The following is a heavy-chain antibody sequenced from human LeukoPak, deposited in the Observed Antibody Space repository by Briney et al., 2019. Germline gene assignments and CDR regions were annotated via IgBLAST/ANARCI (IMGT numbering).Heavy chain of an antibody. J-gene: IGHJ6*02. D-gene: IGHD2-2*02. CDR2: INHSGST. CDR1: GGSFSGYY. CDR3: ARDRRYCSSTSCYTYYYYGMDV. V-gene: IGHV4-34*01. Sequence: SETLSLTCAVYGGSFSGYYWSWIRQPPGKGLEWIGEINHSGSTNYNPSLKSRVTISVDTSKNQFSLKLSSVTAADTAVYYCARDRRYCSSTSCYTYYYYGMDVWGQGTTVTVSS.